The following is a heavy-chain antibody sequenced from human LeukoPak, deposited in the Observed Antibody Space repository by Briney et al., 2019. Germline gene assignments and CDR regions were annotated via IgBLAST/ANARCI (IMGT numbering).Heavy chain of an antibody. CDR3: ARLRGYSSSFPWFDP. D-gene: IGHD6-13*01. CDR2: IYYSGST. V-gene: IGHV4-59*08. J-gene: IGHJ5*02. Sequence: SETLSLTCTVSGGSISSYYWSWIRQPPGKGLEWIGYIYYSGSTNYNPSLKSRVTISVDTSKNQFSLKLSSVTAADTAVYYCARLRGYSSSFPWFDPWGQGTLVTVSS. CDR1: GGSISSYY.